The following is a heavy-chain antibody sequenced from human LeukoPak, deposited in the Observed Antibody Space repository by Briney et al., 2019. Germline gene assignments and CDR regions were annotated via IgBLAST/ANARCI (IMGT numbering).Heavy chain of an antibody. V-gene: IGHV1-69*05. Sequence: SVKVSCKASGGTFSSYAISWVRQAPGQGLEWMGGIIPIFGTANYAQKFQGRVTITTDESTSTAYMELSSLRSEDTAVYYCAREGDSSGYYSSAYDYWGQGTLVTVSS. CDR3: AREGDSSGYYSSAYDY. D-gene: IGHD3-22*01. J-gene: IGHJ4*02. CDR1: GGTFSSYA. CDR2: IIPIFGTA.